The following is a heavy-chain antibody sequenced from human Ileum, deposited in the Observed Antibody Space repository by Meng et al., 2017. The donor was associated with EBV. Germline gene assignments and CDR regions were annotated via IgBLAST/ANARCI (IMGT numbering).Heavy chain of an antibody. CDR2: TSHSGST. J-gene: IGHJ4*02. D-gene: IGHD3-22*01. V-gene: IGHV4-4*02. Sequence: QVQLPGAGPGLVKPSETLSPTSAVSGGSISRSDWWSWVRQPPGKGLEWIGETSHSGSTNYSPSLKSRVTISLDKSKNQLSLKLNSVTAADTAVYYCASSDYYRSNYWGQGTLVTVSS. CDR3: ASSDYYRSNY. CDR1: GGSISRSDW.